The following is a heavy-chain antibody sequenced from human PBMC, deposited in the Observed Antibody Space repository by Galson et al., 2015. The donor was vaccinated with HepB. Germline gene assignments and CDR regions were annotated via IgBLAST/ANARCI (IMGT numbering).Heavy chain of an antibody. D-gene: IGHD3-3*01. V-gene: IGHV3-48*01. CDR2: ISSSSSTI. CDR1: GFTLSSYS. Sequence: LRLSCAASGFTLSSYSMNWVRQAPGKGLEWVSYISSSSSTIYYADSVKGRFTISRDNAKNSLYLQMNSLRAEDTAVYYCARSEKYYDFWSDHSDYWGQGTLVTVSS. CDR3: ARSEKYYDFWSDHSDY. J-gene: IGHJ4*02.